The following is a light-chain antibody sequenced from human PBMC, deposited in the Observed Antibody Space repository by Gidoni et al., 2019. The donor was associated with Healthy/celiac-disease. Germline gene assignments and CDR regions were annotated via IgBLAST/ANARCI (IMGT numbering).Light chain of an antibody. J-gene: IGLJ2*01. CDR1: KLGDKY. Sequence: YELTQPPSVSVSPGQTASITCSGDKLGDKYACWYQQKPGQSPVLVIYQDTKRPSGIPERFSGSNSGNTATLTISGTQAMDEADYYCQAWDSNIVVFGGGTKLTVL. V-gene: IGLV3-1*01. CDR2: QDT. CDR3: QAWDSNIVV.